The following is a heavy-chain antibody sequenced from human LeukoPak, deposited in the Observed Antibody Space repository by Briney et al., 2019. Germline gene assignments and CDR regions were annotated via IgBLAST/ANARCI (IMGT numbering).Heavy chain of an antibody. CDR3: ARVLGYSGYDFGYYFDY. Sequence: PSETLSLTCTVSGGSISSYYWNWIRQPPGKGLEWIGYIYYSGSTNYNPSLKSRVTISVDTSKNQFSLKLSSVTAADTAVYYCARVLGYSGYDFGYYFDYWGQGTLVTVSS. J-gene: IGHJ4*02. D-gene: IGHD5-12*01. CDR1: GGSISSYY. V-gene: IGHV4-59*01. CDR2: IYYSGST.